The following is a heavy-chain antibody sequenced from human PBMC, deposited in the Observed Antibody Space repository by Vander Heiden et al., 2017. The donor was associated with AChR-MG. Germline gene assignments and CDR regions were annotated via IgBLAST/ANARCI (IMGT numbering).Heavy chain of an antibody. Sequence: QVQLVQSGAEVKPPGAAVKVSCKGSGYTLTELSMDWVRQVPGKGLEWMGGLEPEDGETIYAQKFQGRVTMTEDTSTDTAYMELSSLRSEDTAVYYCGTETSHFFDYWGQGTLVTVSS. CDR1: GYTLTELS. V-gene: IGHV1-24*01. CDR3: GTETSHFFDY. CDR2: LEPEDGET. J-gene: IGHJ4*02.